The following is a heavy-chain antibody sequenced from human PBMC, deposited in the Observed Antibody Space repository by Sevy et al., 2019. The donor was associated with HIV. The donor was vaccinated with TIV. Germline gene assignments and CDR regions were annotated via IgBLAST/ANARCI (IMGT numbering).Heavy chain of an antibody. V-gene: IGHV3-15*01. D-gene: IGHD6-13*01. CDR3: TTASWSQEDYYNY. Sequence: GALRISLAAFGFTFSNAWMGWVRPGSGKGLEVVGRIKGKIYDGTIGYAGPVKGRFSISRDDSKNTLYLQMNSLKTEDTAVYYCTTASWSQEDYYNYWGQGTLVTVSS. CDR2: IKGKIYDGTI. J-gene: IGHJ4*02. CDR1: GFTFSNAW.